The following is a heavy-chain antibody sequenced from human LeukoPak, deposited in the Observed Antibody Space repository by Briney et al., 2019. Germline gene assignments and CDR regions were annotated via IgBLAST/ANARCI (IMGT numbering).Heavy chain of an antibody. CDR3: ARVLRSTDYYYYMDV. J-gene: IGHJ6*03. CDR1: TGTFSSYA. CDR2: IIPIFGTA. V-gene: IGHV1-69*05. D-gene: IGHD4-17*01. Sequence: SVKVSCNASTGTFSSYAISWVRQAPRQGLEWMGRIIPIFGTANYAQKFQGRVTITTDESTSTAYMELSSLRSEDTAVYYCARVLRSTDYYYYMDVWGKGTTVTVSS.